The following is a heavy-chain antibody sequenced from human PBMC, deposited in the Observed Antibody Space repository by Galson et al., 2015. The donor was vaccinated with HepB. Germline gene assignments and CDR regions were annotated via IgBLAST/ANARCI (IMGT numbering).Heavy chain of an antibody. CDR1: GFTFSSYA. J-gene: IGHJ4*02. CDR2: ISYDGSNK. V-gene: IGHV3-30-3*01. D-gene: IGHD4-17*01. Sequence: LRLSCAASGFTFSSYAMHWVRQAPGKGLEWVAVISYDGSNKYYADSVKGRFTISRDNSKNMLYLQMNSLRAEDTAVYYCARDATVTTGRTFDYWGQGTLVTVSS. CDR3: ARDATVTTGRTFDY.